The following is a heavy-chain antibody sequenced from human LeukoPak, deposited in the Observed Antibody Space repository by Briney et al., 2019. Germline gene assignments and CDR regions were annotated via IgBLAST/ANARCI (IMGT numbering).Heavy chain of an antibody. D-gene: IGHD1-26*01. J-gene: IGHJ3*02. CDR3: SKGPWDLPHAFDI. CDR1: GFTFSNYA. CDR2: FSASGGGT. V-gene: IGHV3-23*01. Sequence: GGSLRLSCAASGFTFSNYAMNWVRQAPGKGLEWVSAFSASGGGTFYADSVKGRFVVSRGNSKNTLYLQMNSLRAEDTAICYCSKGPWDLPHAFDIWGLGTMVTVSS.